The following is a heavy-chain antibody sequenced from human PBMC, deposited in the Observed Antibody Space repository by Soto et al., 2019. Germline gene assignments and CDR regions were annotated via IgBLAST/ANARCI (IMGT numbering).Heavy chain of an antibody. CDR3: ARVGGARLQYYYYYMDV. V-gene: IGHV3-48*01. Sequence: GGSLRLSCAASGFTFSSYSMNWVRQAPGKGLEWVSYISSSSSTIYYADSVKGRFTISRDNAKNSLYLQMNSLRAEDTAVYYCARVGGARLQYYYYYMDVWGKGTTVTVSS. CDR1: GFTFSSYS. J-gene: IGHJ6*03. CDR2: ISSSSSTI. D-gene: IGHD4-4*01.